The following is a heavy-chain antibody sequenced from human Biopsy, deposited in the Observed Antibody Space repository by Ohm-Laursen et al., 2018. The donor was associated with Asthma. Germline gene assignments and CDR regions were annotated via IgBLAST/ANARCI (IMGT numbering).Heavy chain of an antibody. CDR1: YRSITSGGYY. CDR3: ARAQDYYDSRGYYRSFAY. CDR2: IYYGGST. V-gene: IGHV4-31*03. Sequence: SETLSLTCTVSYRSITSGGYYWTWIRQHPGKGLEWIGFIYYGGSTYYNPSLKSRVSISIDTSKNQFSLKLSSVTAADTAVYYCARAQDYYDSRGYYRSFAYWGQGTLVPVSS. J-gene: IGHJ4*02. D-gene: IGHD3-22*01.